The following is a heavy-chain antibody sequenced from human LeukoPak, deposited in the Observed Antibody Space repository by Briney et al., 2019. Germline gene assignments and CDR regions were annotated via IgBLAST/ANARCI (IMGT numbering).Heavy chain of an antibody. CDR1: GFTFSAYH. V-gene: IGHV3-11*01. CDR2: ISTTGTTI. Sequence: GGSLRLSCAASGFTFSAYHINWVRQAPGKGLEWISYISTTGTTIHYTDSVKGRFTISRDNAKNSLYLQMNSLRAEDTAVYYCARDYRSTFDYWGQGTLVTVSS. D-gene: IGHD1-26*01. CDR3: ARDYRSTFDY. J-gene: IGHJ4*02.